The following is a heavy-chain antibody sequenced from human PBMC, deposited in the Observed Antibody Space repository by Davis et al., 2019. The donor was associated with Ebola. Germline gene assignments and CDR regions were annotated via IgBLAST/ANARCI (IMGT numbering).Heavy chain of an antibody. V-gene: IGHV3-21*01. D-gene: IGHD3-10*01. CDR3: ARARITMVRGTNYYYYYGMDV. CDR1: GFTFSSYA. J-gene: IGHJ6*02. Sequence: GGSLRLSCAASGFTFSSYAMSWVRQAPGKGLEWVSSISSSSSYIYYADSVKGRFTISRDNAKNSLYLQMNSLRAEDTAVYYCARARITMVRGTNYYYYYGMDVWGQGTTVTVSS. CDR2: ISSSSSYI.